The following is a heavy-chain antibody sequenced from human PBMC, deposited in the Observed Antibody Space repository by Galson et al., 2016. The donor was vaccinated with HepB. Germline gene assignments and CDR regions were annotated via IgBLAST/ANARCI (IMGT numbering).Heavy chain of an antibody. CDR1: GASINNYY. Sequence: SETLSPTCTVSGASINNYYLSWIRQPPGKGLAWIGYIYPTGGISSTTSLKSRVPMSVDTSTTKFYLKLTSVTAAYTAVYYCARARTGTMGPWFDTCGQGTLVTVSS. CDR2: IYPTGGI. J-gene: IGHJ5*02. V-gene: IGHV4-59*12. D-gene: IGHD1-7*01. CDR3: ARARTGTMGPWFDT.